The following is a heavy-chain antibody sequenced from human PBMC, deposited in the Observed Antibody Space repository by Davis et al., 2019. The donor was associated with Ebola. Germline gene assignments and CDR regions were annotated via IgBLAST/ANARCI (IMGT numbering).Heavy chain of an antibody. CDR3: ARPKIITDLQS. V-gene: IGHV1-2*04. J-gene: IGHJ4*02. D-gene: IGHD4-11*01. Sequence: GESLKISCAASGFTFTENYLHWVRQAPGQGLEWMGWFNLKSGATNYAPIFQGWVTMTRDTSITTAYMELTCLKSEDPGMYYCARPKIITDLQSWGQGTLVTVSS. CDR2: FNLKSGAT. CDR1: GFTFTENY.